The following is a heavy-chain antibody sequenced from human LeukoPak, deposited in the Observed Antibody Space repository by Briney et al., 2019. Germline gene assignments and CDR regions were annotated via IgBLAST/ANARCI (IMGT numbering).Heavy chain of an antibody. D-gene: IGHD3-16*01. V-gene: IGHV3-74*01. CDR3: GSMSGGG. CDR1: GYTFSSYW. Sequence: GGSLRLPCAAPGYTFSSYWMHWVRQAPGKGLVWVSLINSDGSNRNYADPVKGRFTISRDNAKNTLYLQMHSLRAEDTAVYYCGSMSGGGWGQGTLVTVSS. J-gene: IGHJ4*02. CDR2: INSDGSNR.